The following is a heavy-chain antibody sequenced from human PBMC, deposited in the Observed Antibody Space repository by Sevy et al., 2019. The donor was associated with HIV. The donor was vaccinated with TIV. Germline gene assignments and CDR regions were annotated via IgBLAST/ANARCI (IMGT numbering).Heavy chain of an antibody. CDR3: ARAENYYGGRNFDS. CDR2: ISSSSSSI. J-gene: IGHJ4*02. Sequence: GGSLRLSCAVSGFTLSSYSMNWVRQAPGKGLEWVSYISSSSSSIYYADSVNGRFTISRDNAKNSLYLQMNSLRDEDTAVYYCARAENYYGGRNFDSWGQGTLVTVSS. V-gene: IGHV3-48*02. CDR1: GFTLSSYS. D-gene: IGHD1-26*01.